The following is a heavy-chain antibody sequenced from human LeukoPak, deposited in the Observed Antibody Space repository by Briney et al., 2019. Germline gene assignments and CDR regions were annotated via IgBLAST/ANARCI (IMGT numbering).Heavy chain of an antibody. CDR3: ASGMQLRVGELFLDTRYDGFDL. Sequence: GASVKVSCKASGYTLTSHYMHWVRQAPGQGPEWMGLISPRGGATIYGQKFQGRVTMTSDTSTSTVYMELSSLRPADTAVYYCASGMQLRVGELFLDTRYDGFDLWGQGTMVTVSS. J-gene: IGHJ3*01. D-gene: IGHD3-16*01. CDR2: ISPRGGAT. CDR1: GYTLTSHY. V-gene: IGHV1-46*01.